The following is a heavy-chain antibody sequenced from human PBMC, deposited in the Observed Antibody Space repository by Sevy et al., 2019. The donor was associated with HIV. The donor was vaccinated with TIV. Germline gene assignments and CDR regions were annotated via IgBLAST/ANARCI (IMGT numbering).Heavy chain of an antibody. CDR3: ASRKVYYYDSGSYFYYYGMDV. Sequence: ASVKVSCKASGGTFSSYAISWVRQAPGQGLEWMGGIIPIFGTANYAQKFQGKVTITADESTSTAYMELSSLRSEDTAVYYCASRKVYYYDSGSYFYYYGMDVWGQGTTVTVSS. D-gene: IGHD3-10*01. J-gene: IGHJ6*02. V-gene: IGHV1-69*13. CDR1: GGTFSSYA. CDR2: IIPIFGTA.